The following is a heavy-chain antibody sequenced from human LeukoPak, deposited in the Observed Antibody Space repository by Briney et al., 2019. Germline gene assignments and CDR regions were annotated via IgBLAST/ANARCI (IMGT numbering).Heavy chain of an antibody. CDR2: IKKDGSEK. V-gene: IGHV3-7*03. J-gene: IGHJ4*02. CDR1: GFTFSSYW. Sequence: GGSLRLSCAASGFTFSSYWMSWVRQAPGKGLEWVANIKKDGSEKYYVDSVKGRFTISRDNSKNTLYLQMNSLTAADTAVYYCAKDRSIGTYYTFDHWGQGTLVTVSS. CDR3: AKDRSIGTYYTFDH. D-gene: IGHD1-26*01.